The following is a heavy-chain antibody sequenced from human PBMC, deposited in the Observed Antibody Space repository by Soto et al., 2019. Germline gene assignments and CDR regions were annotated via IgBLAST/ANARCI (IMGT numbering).Heavy chain of an antibody. CDR2: VTVSGGST. Sequence: WGSLRLSCAASGFTFNNHGISFVRHAPWKWLEWVSGVTVSGGSTYYADSVKGRFTISRDNSKNTLYLQMNSLRAEDTAVYYCARNLGFFDYWGQGTLVTVSS. V-gene: IGHV3-23*01. CDR3: ARNLGFFDY. J-gene: IGHJ4*02. CDR1: GFTFNNHG. D-gene: IGHD3-10*01.